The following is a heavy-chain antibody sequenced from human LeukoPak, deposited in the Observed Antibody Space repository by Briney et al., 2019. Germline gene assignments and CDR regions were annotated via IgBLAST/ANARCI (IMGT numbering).Heavy chain of an antibody. CDR1: GYTLTELS. CDR3: ATIGYSSRLYYFDY. Sequence: ASVKVSCKVSGYTLTELSMHWVRQAPGKGLEWMGGFDPEDGETIYAQKFQGRVTMTEDTSTDTAYMELSSLRSEDTAVYYCATIGYSSRLYYFDYWGQGTLVTVSS. D-gene: IGHD6-13*01. V-gene: IGHV1-24*01. J-gene: IGHJ4*02. CDR2: FDPEDGET.